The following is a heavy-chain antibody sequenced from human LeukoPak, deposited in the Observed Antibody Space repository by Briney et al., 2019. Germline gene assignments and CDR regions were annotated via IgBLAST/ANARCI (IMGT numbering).Heavy chain of an antibody. V-gene: IGHV3-7*01. CDR2: IKEDGSEK. J-gene: IGHJ4*02. CDR3: STALVN. Sequence: GGSLRLSCAGSGFTFSSYWMDWVRQAPGKGLEWVANIKEDGSEKYYVDSVKGRFTISRDNAENSVYLQMDSLRAEDTAVYYCSTALVNWGQGTLVTVSS. CDR1: GFTFSSYW. D-gene: IGHD2-15*01.